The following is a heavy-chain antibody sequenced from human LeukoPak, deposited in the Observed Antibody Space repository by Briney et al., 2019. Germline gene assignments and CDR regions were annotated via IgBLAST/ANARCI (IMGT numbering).Heavy chain of an antibody. J-gene: IGHJ5*02. CDR1: GGSISSSSYY. CDR2: IYYSGST. CDR3: ARRYSSSWFDP. Sequence: SETLSLTCTVSGGSISSSSYYWGWIRQPPGKGLEWIGSIYYSGSTYYNPSLKSRVTISVDTSKNRFSLKLSSVTAADTAVYYCARRYSSSWFDPWGQGTLVTVSS. V-gene: IGHV4-39*07. D-gene: IGHD6-13*01.